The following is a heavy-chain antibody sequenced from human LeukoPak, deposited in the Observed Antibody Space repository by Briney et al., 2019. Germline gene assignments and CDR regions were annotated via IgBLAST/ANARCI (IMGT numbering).Heavy chain of an antibody. V-gene: IGHV3-53*01. CDR3: ARDGCSTTSCYAD. J-gene: IGHJ4*02. CDR1: GFIVSSNH. Sequence: GGSLRLSCKVSGFIVSSNHMSWVRQAPGKGLEWVSVIYSGGTTYYTDSVKGRFTISRDKFKNTLYLQMNSLRAEDTAVYYCARDGCSTTSCYADWGQGTLVTVSS. D-gene: IGHD2-2*01. CDR2: IYSGGTT.